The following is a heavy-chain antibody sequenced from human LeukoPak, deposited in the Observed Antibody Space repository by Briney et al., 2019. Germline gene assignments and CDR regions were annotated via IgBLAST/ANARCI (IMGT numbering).Heavy chain of an antibody. J-gene: IGHJ5*02. CDR2: IYVDGRTT. CDR3: IRDFRSADL. Sequence: GGSLRLSCAASGFTFSSYGMHWVRQPPGKGLVWVSRIYVDGRTTNYADSVKGRFTISRDNAKNTVYLEMNSLSVEDTATYYCIRDFRSADLWGQGTLVTVTS. V-gene: IGHV3-74*01. CDR1: GFTFSSYG.